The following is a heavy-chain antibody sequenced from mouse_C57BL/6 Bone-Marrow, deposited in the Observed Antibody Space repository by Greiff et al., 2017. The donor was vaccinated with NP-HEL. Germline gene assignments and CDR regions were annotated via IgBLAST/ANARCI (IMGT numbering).Heavy chain of an antibody. D-gene: IGHD1-1*01. CDR3: AMEAIYYYGSSLDY. CDR1: GYTFTDYY. CDR2: INPNNGGT. J-gene: IGHJ2*01. Sequence: EVQLQQSGPELVKPGASVKLSCKASGYTFTDYYMNWVKQSHGKSLEWIGDINPNNGGTSYNQKFKGKATLTVDKSSSTAYMELRSLTSEDSAVYYCAMEAIYYYGSSLDYWGQGTTLTVSS. V-gene: IGHV1-26*01.